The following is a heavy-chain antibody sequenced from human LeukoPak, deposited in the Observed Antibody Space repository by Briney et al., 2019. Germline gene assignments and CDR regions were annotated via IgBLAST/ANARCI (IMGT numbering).Heavy chain of an antibody. CDR3: ARDHHRRLYDSQARDTFDI. V-gene: IGHV3-48*01. J-gene: IGHJ3*02. Sequence: GGSLRLSCAASGFIFSSYSMNWVRQAPGKGLEWVSYISSSSTMYYADSVKGRFSISRDNAKNSLYPQMNSLRAEDTAVYYCARDHHRRLYDSQARDTFDIWGQGTMVTVSS. CDR1: GFIFSSYS. D-gene: IGHD3-22*01. CDR2: ISSSSTM.